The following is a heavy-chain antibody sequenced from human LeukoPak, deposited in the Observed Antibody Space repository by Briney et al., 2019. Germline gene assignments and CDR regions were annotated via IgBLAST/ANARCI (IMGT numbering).Heavy chain of an antibody. CDR2: ISGSGGST. CDR1: GFTFSGFA. CDR3: AKYGSGSLRGYFDY. D-gene: IGHD3-10*01. J-gene: IGHJ4*02. V-gene: IGHV3-23*01. Sequence: GGSLRLSCAASGFTFSGFAMSWVRRTPGKGLEWVSAISGSGGSTYYADSVKGRFTISRDNSKNTLYLQMNSLRAEDTAVYYCAKYGSGSLRGYFDYWGQGTLVTVSS.